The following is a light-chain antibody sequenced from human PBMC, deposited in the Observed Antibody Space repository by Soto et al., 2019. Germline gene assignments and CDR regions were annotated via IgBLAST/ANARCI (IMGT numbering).Light chain of an antibody. J-gene: IGKJ2*01. CDR3: QQYGSSPTIT. Sequence: EIVLTQSPGTLSLSPGERATLSCRASQSVSSSYLAWYQQKPGQAPRLLIYGASSRATGIPDRFSGSGSGTDFTLTISRLEPEDFPVYYCQQYGSSPTITFVQGTKLEIK. CDR2: GAS. V-gene: IGKV3-20*01. CDR1: QSVSSSY.